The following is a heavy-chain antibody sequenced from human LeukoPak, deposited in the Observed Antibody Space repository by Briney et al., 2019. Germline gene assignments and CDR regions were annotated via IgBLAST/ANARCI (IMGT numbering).Heavy chain of an antibody. CDR2: INHSGST. CDR1: GGSFSGYY. V-gene: IGHV4-34*01. Sequence: SETLSLTCAVYGGSFSGYYWSWIRQPPGKGLEWIGEINHSGSTNYNPSLKSGVIISVDTSKNQFSLKLSSVTAADTAVYYCARSLALLRYIDFWGQGTLVTVSS. J-gene: IGHJ4*02. CDR3: ARSLALLRYIDF. D-gene: IGHD3-9*01.